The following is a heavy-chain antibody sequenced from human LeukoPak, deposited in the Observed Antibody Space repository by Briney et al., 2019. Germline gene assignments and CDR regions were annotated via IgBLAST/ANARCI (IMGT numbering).Heavy chain of an antibody. CDR3: VGDQVDNTGYLR. J-gene: IGHJ4*02. V-gene: IGHV3-30*14. CDR1: GFTFSSYA. CDR2: ISYDGSNK. D-gene: IGHD3-22*01. Sequence: GGSLRLSCAASGFTFSSYAMHWVRQAPGKGLEWVAVISYDGSNKYYADSVKGRFTISRDNSRSTLYLQMSSLRAEDTAVYYCVGDQVDNTGYLRWGQGTRVTVSA.